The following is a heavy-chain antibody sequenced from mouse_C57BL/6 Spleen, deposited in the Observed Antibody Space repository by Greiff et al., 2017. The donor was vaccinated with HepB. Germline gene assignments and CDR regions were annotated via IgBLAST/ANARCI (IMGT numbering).Heavy chain of an antibody. CDR3: ARGDTTQVEGYYAMDY. J-gene: IGHJ4*01. CDR1: GYTFTSYW. D-gene: IGHD1-1*01. V-gene: IGHV1-64*01. CDR2: IHPNSGST. Sequence: QVQLQQPGAELVKPGASVKLSCKASGYTFTSYWMHWVKQRPGQGLEWIGMIHPNSGSTNYNEKFKSKATLTVDKSSSTAYMQLSSLTSEDSAVYYCARGDTTQVEGYYAMDYWGQGTSVTVSS.